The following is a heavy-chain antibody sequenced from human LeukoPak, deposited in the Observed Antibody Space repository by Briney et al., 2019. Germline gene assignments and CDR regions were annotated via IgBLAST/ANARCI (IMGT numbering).Heavy chain of an antibody. V-gene: IGHV4-39*01. CDR1: GGSISSSSYY. Sequence: SETLSLTCTVSGGSISSSSYYWGWIRQPPGTGLEWIGSIYYSGSTYYNPSLKSRVTISVDTSKNQFSLKLSSVTAADTAVYYCARHPRLLRYFDWLLSPFDYWGQGTLVTVSS. CDR3: ARHPRLLRYFDWLLSPFDY. CDR2: IYYSGST. J-gene: IGHJ4*02. D-gene: IGHD3-9*01.